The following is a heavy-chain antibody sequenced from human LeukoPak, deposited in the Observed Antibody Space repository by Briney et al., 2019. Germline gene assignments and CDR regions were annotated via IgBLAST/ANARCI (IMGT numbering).Heavy chain of an antibody. V-gene: IGHV3-30*18. CDR1: GFTFSSYS. J-gene: IGHJ6*04. Sequence: VTSLRLSCAASGFTFSSYSVHWVRQAPGKGLEWVAVISDDGSNKFYADSVKGRFTISRDNSQNTLYLQMNSLRAEDTAVYYCAKGVTQQPPDVWGKGTTVTVSS. D-gene: IGHD6-13*01. CDR3: AKGVTQQPPDV. CDR2: ISDDGSNK.